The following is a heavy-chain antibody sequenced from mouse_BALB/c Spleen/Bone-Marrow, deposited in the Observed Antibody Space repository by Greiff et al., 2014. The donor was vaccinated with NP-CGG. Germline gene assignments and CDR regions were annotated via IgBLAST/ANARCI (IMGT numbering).Heavy chain of an antibody. Sequence: VQLKESGGGLVQPGGSLKISCAASGFDFSRYWMNWVRQAPGKGLEWIGEINPDSSMINYTPSLKDKFIISKDNAKNTLFLQISKLKLKNPAFDYSAVPESGSLLAYWGQGTLVTVSA. V-gene: IGHV4-1*02. CDR2: INPDSSMI. CDR1: GFDFSRYW. J-gene: IGHJ3*01. D-gene: IGHD1-3*01. CDR3: AVPESGSLLAY.